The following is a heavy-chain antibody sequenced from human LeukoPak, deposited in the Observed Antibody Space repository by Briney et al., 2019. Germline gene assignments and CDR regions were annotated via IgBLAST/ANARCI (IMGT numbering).Heavy chain of an antibody. CDR3: ARDFQVEHIVVVPAAMPANSSSWPLDY. J-gene: IGHJ4*02. V-gene: IGHV3-7*01. Sequence: GGSLRLSCAASGFTFSSYWMSWVRQAPGKGLEWVANIKQDGSEKYYVDSVKGRFTISRDNAKNSLYLQMNSLRAEDTAVYYCARDFQVEHIVVVPAAMPANSSSWPLDYWGQGTLVTVSS. CDR1: GFTFSSYW. CDR2: IKQDGSEK. D-gene: IGHD2-2*01.